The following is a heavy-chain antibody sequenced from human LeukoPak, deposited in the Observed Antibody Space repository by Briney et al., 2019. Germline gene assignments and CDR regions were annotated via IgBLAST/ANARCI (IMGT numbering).Heavy chain of an antibody. CDR1: GGSISSYY. J-gene: IGHJ5*02. CDR3: ARGGRYCSSTSCYVIFDP. V-gene: IGHV4-59*01. D-gene: IGHD2-2*01. Sequence: SETLSLTCTVSGGSISSYYWSWIRQPPGKGLEWIGYIYYSGSTNYNPSLKSRVTISVDTSKNQFSLKLSSVTAADTAVYYCARGGRYCSSTSCYVIFDPWGQGTLVTVSS. CDR2: IYYSGST.